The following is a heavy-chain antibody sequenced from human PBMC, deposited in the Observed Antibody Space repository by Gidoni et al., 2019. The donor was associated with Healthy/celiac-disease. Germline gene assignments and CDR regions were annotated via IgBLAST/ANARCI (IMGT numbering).Heavy chain of an antibody. Sequence: EVQLLESGGGLVQPGGSLRLSCAASGFTFSSYAMSWVRQAPGKGLEWVSAISGSGGSTYYAASVKGRFTISRDNSKNTLFLQMNSLRAEDTAVYYCAKERQQWLVRNYYFDYWGQGTLVTVSS. CDR2: ISGSGGST. CDR1: GFTFSSYA. D-gene: IGHD6-19*01. J-gene: IGHJ4*02. V-gene: IGHV3-23*01. CDR3: AKERQQWLVRNYYFDY.